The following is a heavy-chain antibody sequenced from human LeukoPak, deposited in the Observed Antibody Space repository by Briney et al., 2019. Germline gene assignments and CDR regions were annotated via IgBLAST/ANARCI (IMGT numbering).Heavy chain of an antibody. CDR1: GGSISSSSYY. Sequence: SETLSLTCTVSGGSISSSSYYWGRIRQPPGKGLEWIGSIYYSGSTYYNPSLKSRVTISVDTSKNRFSLKLSSVTAADTAVYYCARQLNYYDSSGYYYPLDYWGQGTLVTVSS. D-gene: IGHD3-22*01. J-gene: IGHJ4*02. CDR3: ARQLNYYDSSGYYYPLDY. V-gene: IGHV4-39*01. CDR2: IYYSGST.